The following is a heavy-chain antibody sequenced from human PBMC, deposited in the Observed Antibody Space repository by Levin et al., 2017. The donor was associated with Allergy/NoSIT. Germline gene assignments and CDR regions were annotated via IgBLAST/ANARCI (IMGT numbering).Heavy chain of an antibody. CDR2: IYYSGST. Sequence: SETLSLTCTVSRGFVSSGSYYWSWIRQPPGKGLEWIGYIYYSGSTNYNPSLKSRVTISVDTSKNQFSLKLSSVTAADTAVYYCARAPYYDILTGYFRWFDPWGQGTLVTVSS. D-gene: IGHD3-9*01. J-gene: IGHJ5*02. V-gene: IGHV4-61*01. CDR1: RGFVSSGSYY. CDR3: ARAPYYDILTGYFRWFDP.